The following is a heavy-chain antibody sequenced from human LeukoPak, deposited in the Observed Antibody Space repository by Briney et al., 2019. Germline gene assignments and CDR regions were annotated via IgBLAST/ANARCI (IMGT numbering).Heavy chain of an antibody. Sequence: PGGSLRLSCAASGFTVSSSYMSWVRQAPGQGLEWVSIISSAGTTYYADSVKGRFTISRDNSKNTVYLQVNSLRDEDTAVYYCARDLEAANTYYFDYWGQGPMVTVSS. V-gene: IGHV3-66*01. D-gene: IGHD6-13*01. CDR2: ISSAGTT. CDR1: GFTVSSSY. J-gene: IGHJ4*02. CDR3: ARDLEAANTYYFDY.